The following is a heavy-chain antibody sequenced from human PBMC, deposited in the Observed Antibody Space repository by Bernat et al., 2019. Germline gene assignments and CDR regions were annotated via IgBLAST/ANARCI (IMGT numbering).Heavy chain of an antibody. CDR3: AREGYDYIWGSYRYTSPNFDY. Sequence: QVQLVESGGGVVQPGRSLRLSCAASGFTFSSYGMHWVRQAPGKGLEWVAVIWYDGSNKYYADSVKGRFTISRDNSKNTLYLQMYSLRAEDTAVYYCAREGYDYIWGSYRYTSPNFDYWGQGTLVTVSS. CDR2: IWYDGSNK. D-gene: IGHD3-16*02. V-gene: IGHV3-33*01. CDR1: GFTFSSYG. J-gene: IGHJ4*02.